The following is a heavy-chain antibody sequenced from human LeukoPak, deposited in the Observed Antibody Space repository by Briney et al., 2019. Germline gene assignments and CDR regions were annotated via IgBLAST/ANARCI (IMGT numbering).Heavy chain of an antibody. D-gene: IGHD3-10*01. J-gene: IGHJ4*02. Sequence: GGSLRLSCSASGFTFSSYAMHWVRQAPGKGLEYVSAISSNGGSTYYADSVEGRFTISRDNSKNTLYLQMSSLRAEDTAVYYCVGFAMATQLNGEVDYWGQGTLVTVSS. CDR1: GFTFSSYA. CDR2: ISSNGGST. V-gene: IGHV3-64D*06. CDR3: VGFAMATQLNGEVDY.